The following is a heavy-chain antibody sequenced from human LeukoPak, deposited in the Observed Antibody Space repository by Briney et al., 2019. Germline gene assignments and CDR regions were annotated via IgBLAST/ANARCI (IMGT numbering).Heavy chain of an antibody. Sequence: GESLQISCKGSGYSFTSYWIGWVRQLPGKGLEWMGIIYPGDSDTRYSPSFQGQVTISADKSISTAYLQWSSLKASDTAMYYCARLSSAELLPSLQWFDPWGQGTLVTVSS. CDR1: GYSFTSYW. V-gene: IGHV5-51*01. J-gene: IGHJ5*02. CDR3: ARLSSAELLPSLQWFDP. CDR2: IYPGDSDT. D-gene: IGHD2-15*01.